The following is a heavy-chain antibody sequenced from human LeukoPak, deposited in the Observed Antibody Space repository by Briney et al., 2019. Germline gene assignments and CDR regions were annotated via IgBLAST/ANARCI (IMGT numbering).Heavy chain of an antibody. CDR1: GFTFSSYL. V-gene: IGHV3-7*01. Sequence: SGGSLRLSCAASGFTFSSYLMSWVRQAPGKGLEWVANIKQDGSEKYYVDSVKGRFTISRDNAKNSLYLQMNSLRAEDTAVYYCRRGRVRYYFDYWGQGTLVTVSS. D-gene: IGHD3-10*01. J-gene: IGHJ4*02. CDR2: IKQDGSEK. CDR3: RRGRVRYYFDY.